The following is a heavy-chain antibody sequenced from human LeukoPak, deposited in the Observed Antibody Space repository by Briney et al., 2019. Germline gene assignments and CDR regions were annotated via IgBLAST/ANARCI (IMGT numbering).Heavy chain of an antibody. CDR1: GFTFSSYA. J-gene: IGHJ4*02. Sequence: PGGSLRLSCAASGFTFSSYAMSWVRQAPGKGLEWVSTISGSAGSTYYADSVKGRFTISRDNSKNTLYLQMNSLRAEDTAVYYCAKDPGAYNWNYFDYWGQGTLVTVSS. CDR3: AKDPGAYNWNYFDY. CDR2: ISGSAGST. D-gene: IGHD1-20*01. V-gene: IGHV3-23*01.